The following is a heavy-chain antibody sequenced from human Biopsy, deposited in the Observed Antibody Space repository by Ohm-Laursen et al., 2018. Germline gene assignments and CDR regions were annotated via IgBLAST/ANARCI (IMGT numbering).Heavy chain of an antibody. CDR3: TKNTQWEGSGYLDAFHI. D-gene: IGHD3-22*01. V-gene: IGHV3-9*01. Sequence: SLRLSCAASGFRFDNTGMHWVRQGPGKGLEWVAGISWSSDSITYAKSVTGRFAISRDNGENSLYLQMNSLRPEDTALYYCTKNTQWEGSGYLDAFHIWGHGAMVTVSS. CDR2: ISWSSDSI. J-gene: IGHJ3*02. CDR1: GFRFDNTG.